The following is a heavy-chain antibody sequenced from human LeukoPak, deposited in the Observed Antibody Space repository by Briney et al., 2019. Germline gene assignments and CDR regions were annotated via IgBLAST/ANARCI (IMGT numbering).Heavy chain of an antibody. CDR3: ATDVPAAASRLYYYYGMDV. CDR2: FDPEDGET. D-gene: IGHD6-13*01. J-gene: IGHJ6*02. V-gene: IGHV1-24*01. CDR1: GDTLTELS. Sequence: ASVKVSCKVSGDTLTELSMHWVRQAPGKGLEWMGGFDPEDGETIYAQKFQGRVTMTEDTSTDTAYMELSSLRSEDTAVYYCATDVPAAASRLYYYYGMDVWGQGTTVTVSS.